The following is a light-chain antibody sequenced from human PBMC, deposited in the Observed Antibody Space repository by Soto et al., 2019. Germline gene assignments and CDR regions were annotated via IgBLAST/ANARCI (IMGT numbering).Light chain of an antibody. CDR2: DAS. Sequence: DIQMTQSPSSLSASVGDRVTITFHASQDISNYLNWYQQKPGKAPKLLIYDASNLETGVPSRFSGSGSGTDFTFTISSLQPEDIATYYCQQYDNLLALTFGGGTKVEIK. CDR3: QQYDNLLALT. J-gene: IGKJ4*01. CDR1: QDISNY. V-gene: IGKV1-33*01.